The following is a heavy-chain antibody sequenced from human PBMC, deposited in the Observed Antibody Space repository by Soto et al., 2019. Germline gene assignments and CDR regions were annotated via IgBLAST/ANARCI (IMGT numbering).Heavy chain of an antibody. CDR1: GYTFTGYY. CDR3: ARGPNDSSSPHYYYYYGMDV. V-gene: IGHV1-2*02. CDR2: INPNSGGT. D-gene: IGHD6-6*01. J-gene: IGHJ6*02. Sequence: ASVKVSCKASGYTFTGYYMHWVRQAPGQGLEWMGWINPNSGGTNYAQKFQGRVTMTRDTSISTAYMELSRLRSDDTAVYYCARGPNDSSSPHYYYYYGMDVWGQGTTVTV.